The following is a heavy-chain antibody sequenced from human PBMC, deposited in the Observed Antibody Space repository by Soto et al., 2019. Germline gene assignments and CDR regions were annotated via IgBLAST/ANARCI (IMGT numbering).Heavy chain of an antibody. J-gene: IGHJ5*02. CDR2: IYWNDDK. D-gene: IGHD5-12*01. CDR1: GFSLSTSGVG. Sequence: ESGPTLVNPTQTLTLTCTFSGFSLSTSGVGVGWIRQPPGKALEWLALIYWNDDKRYSPSLKSRLTITKDTSKNQVVLTMTNMDPVDTATYYCAHSIVATITSSDNWFDPWGQGTLVTVSS. V-gene: IGHV2-5*01. CDR3: AHSIVATITSSDNWFDP.